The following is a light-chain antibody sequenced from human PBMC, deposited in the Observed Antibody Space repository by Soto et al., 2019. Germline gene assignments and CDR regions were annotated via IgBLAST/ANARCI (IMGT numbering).Light chain of an antibody. Sequence: QSALTQPPSVSGSPGQSVTITCTGTDSDVGRYNCVSWYQQPPGTAPKLMIYEVSNRPSGVPDRFSGSKSGNTASLTISGLRAEDEADYYCSSYTRGATYVFGTGTKLTVL. V-gene: IGLV2-18*02. CDR2: EVS. CDR1: DSDVGRYNC. J-gene: IGLJ1*01. CDR3: SSYTRGATYV.